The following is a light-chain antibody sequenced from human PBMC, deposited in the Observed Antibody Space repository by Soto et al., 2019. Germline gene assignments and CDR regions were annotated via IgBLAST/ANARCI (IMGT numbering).Light chain of an antibody. V-gene: IGKV3-11*01. Sequence: IVVTQSLVTVSVSPGERATLSCSARQSVSSTLSWYQQKPGQAPRHLIYGASNRATGIPARFSGSGSGTDVTLTISSLEPADFAVYYCQQRSNWPLGTFGQGTKVDIK. CDR2: GAS. CDR1: QSVSST. J-gene: IGKJ1*01. CDR3: QQRSNWPLGT.